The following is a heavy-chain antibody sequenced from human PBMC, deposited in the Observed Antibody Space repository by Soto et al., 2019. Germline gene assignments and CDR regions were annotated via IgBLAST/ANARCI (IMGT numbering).Heavy chain of an antibody. CDR1: GGTFSSYT. Sequence: SVKVSCKASGGTFSSYTISWVRQAPGQGLEWMGRIIPILGIANYAQKFQGRVTITADKSTSTAYMELSSLRSEDTAVYYCARNADGDHAFDYWGQGTLVTVSS. J-gene: IGHJ4*02. D-gene: IGHD4-17*01. V-gene: IGHV1-69*02. CDR2: IIPILGIA. CDR3: ARNADGDHAFDY.